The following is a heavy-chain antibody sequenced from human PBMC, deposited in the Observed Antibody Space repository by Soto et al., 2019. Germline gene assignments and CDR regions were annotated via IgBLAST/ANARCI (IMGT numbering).Heavy chain of an antibody. Sequence: PSETLSLTCTVSGGSISSGGYYWSWIRQHPGKGLEWIGYIYYSGSTYYNPSLKSRVTISVDTSKNQFSLKLSSVTAADTAVFYWARRDGYNYNNYYGMDVWGQGTTVTVSS. CDR2: IYYSGST. D-gene: IGHD5-12*01. V-gene: IGHV4-31*03. CDR3: ARRDGYNYNNYYGMDV. J-gene: IGHJ6*02. CDR1: GGSISSGGYY.